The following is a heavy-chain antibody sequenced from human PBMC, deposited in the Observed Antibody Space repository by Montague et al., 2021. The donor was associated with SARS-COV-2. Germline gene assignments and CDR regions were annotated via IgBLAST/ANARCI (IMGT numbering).Heavy chain of an antibody. CDR2: IFVGAST. D-gene: IGHD2-2*01. V-gene: IGHV4-4*07. Sequence: SETLSLTCSVSGGSISGYYWSWVRQAAGKRLEWIGRIFVGASTDYNPSLMSRFNLSGDKSKNQFSLKVTSVTAADTAIYYCARGMAPEGRWFDSWGHGMLVTVSS. CDR3: ARGMAPEGRWFDS. J-gene: IGHJ5*01. CDR1: GGSISGYY.